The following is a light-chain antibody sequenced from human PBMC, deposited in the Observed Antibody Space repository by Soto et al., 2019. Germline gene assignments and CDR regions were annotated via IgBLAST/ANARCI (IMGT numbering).Light chain of an antibody. CDR1: QSVSSY. CDR3: QHRSNWRT. J-gene: IGKJ1*01. Sequence: EIVLTQSPATLSLSPGERATLSCRASQSVSSYLAWYQQKPGQAPRLLIYDASNRATGIPARFSGSGSGTDFTITISSLEPEDFAVYYCQHRSNWRTFGQGTKVEIK. V-gene: IGKV3-11*01. CDR2: DAS.